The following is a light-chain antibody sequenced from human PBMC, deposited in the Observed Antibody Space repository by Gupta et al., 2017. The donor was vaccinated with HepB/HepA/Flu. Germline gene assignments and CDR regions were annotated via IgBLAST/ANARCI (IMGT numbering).Light chain of an antibody. J-gene: IGKJ2*04. CDR3: QQENRDYTMCI. CDR2: KAS. Sequence: DIQMTQSPSTLSASVGDRVTITCRARQSISKWLAWYQQKPGKAPKLLIYKASNLERGVTSNCSGSGDGTECNLTIISRQPEDFESYYCQQENRDYTMCIFGQGTKLDIK. CDR1: QSISKW. V-gene: IGKV1-5*03.